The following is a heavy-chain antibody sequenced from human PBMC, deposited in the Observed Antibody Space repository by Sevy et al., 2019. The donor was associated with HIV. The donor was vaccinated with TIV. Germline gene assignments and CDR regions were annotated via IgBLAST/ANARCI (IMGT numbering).Heavy chain of an antibody. V-gene: IGHV3-23*01. CDR3: GGAYEDYYYGMDV. J-gene: IGHJ6*02. CDR2: ISGSGGST. Sequence: GGSLRLSCAASGFTFSSYAMSWVRQAPGKGLEWVSAISGSGGSTYYADSVKGRFTISRDNSKNTLYLRMNSLRAEDTAVYYCGGAYEDYYYGMDVWGQGTTVTVSS. CDR1: GFTFSSYA. D-gene: IGHD5-12*01.